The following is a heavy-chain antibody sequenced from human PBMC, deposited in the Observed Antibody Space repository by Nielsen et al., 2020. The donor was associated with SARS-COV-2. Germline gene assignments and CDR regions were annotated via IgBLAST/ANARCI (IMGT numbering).Heavy chain of an antibody. J-gene: IGHJ4*02. CDR2: MHPKRGDT. Sequence: ASVKVSCKASGYTFTNYDINWVRQAPGQGLEWMGWMHPKRGDTGYSQKFQGRVTMTRSTSETTAYLELSNLRSDDTAVYYCAIYGSGTSWYYFDYWGQGALVTVSS. CDR3: AIYGSGTSWYYFDY. CDR1: GYTFTNYD. V-gene: IGHV1-8*01. D-gene: IGHD3-10*01.